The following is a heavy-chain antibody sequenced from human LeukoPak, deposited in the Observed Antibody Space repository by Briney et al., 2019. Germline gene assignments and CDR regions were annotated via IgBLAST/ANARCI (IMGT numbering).Heavy chain of an antibody. Sequence: GGSLRLSCAASGFTFSSYAMSWVRQAPGKGLEWVSAISGSGGSTCYADSVKGRFTISRDNSKNTLYLQMNSLRAEDTAVYYCAKDVGYCSGGSCRAFDYWGQGTLVTVSS. CDR1: GFTFSSYA. D-gene: IGHD2-15*01. CDR2: ISGSGGST. V-gene: IGHV3-23*01. J-gene: IGHJ4*02. CDR3: AKDVGYCSGGSCRAFDY.